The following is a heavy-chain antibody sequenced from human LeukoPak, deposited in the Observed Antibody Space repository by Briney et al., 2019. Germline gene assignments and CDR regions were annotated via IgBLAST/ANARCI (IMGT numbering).Heavy chain of an antibody. D-gene: IGHD3-10*01. V-gene: IGHV3-7*01. CDR3: AGGIAMVRGGDV. CDR1: GLTFSTYW. Sequence: GGSLRLSCAASGLTFSTYWMTWVRQAPGKGLEWVANIKQDGSEKNYVDSVKGRFTISRDNAKNSLYLQMNSLRVEDTAVYYCAGGIAMVRGGDVWGKGTTVTVCS. CDR2: IKQDGSEK. J-gene: IGHJ6*04.